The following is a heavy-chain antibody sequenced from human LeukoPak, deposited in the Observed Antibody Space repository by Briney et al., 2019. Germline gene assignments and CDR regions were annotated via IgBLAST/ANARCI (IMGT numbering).Heavy chain of an antibody. CDR1: GGSFSGYY. D-gene: IGHD5-12*01. CDR2: INHSGST. CDR3: ARMGGYGRWLRPGAVGY. J-gene: IGHJ4*02. V-gene: IGHV4-34*01. Sequence: KPSETLSPHCVVYGGSFSGYYWGWIRQPPGKGLEGIGEINHSGSTNYNPSIKSRVTISVDTSKNQFSLKLSSVTAADTAVYYCARMGGYGRWLRPGAVGYWGQGTLVTVSS.